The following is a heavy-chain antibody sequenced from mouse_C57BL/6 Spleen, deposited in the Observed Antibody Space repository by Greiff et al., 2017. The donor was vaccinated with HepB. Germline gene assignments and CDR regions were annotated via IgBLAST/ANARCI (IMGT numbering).Heavy chain of an antibody. Sequence: EVMLVESGGGLVKPGGSLKLSCAASGFTFSSYTMSWVRQTPEKRLEWVATISGGGGNTYYPDSVKGRFTISRDNAKNTLYLQMSSLRSEDTALYYCARQGSNWYYFDYWGQGTTLTVSS. CDR3: ARQGSNWYYFDY. D-gene: IGHD4-1*01. CDR2: ISGGGGNT. CDR1: GFTFSSYT. J-gene: IGHJ2*01. V-gene: IGHV5-9*01.